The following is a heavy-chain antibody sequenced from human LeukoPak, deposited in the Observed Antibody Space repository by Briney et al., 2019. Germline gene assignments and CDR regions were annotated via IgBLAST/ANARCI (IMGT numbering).Heavy chain of an antibody. CDR2: ISSSSSYI. CDR1: GFTFSSYS. D-gene: IGHD2-8*02. J-gene: IGHJ6*03. CDR3: ARRNTGGVYPYYYYYTDV. V-gene: IGHV3-21*01. Sequence: GGSLRLSCAASGFTFSSYSMNWVRQAPGKGLEWVSSISSSSSYIYYADSVKGRFTISRDNAKNSLYLQMNSLRAEDTAVYYCARRNTGGVYPYYYYYTDVWGKGTTVTVSS.